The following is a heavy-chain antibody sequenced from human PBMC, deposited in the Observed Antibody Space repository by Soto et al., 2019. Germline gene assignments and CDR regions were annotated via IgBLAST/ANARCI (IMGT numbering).Heavy chain of an antibody. J-gene: IGHJ1*01. Sequence: EVQLVQSGGGLVQPGGSLRLSCVASGFTFSDSWMSWVRQAPGKGLEWVANIKQDGGETYYLDAMKGRFTISRDNGKNSLYLQMTYLGVEDTAVYYCASQNKWDYCYWGQGTVVTVS. CDR1: GFTFSDSW. D-gene: IGHD1-7*01. V-gene: IGHV3-7*02. CDR3: ASQNKWDYCY. CDR2: IKQDGGET.